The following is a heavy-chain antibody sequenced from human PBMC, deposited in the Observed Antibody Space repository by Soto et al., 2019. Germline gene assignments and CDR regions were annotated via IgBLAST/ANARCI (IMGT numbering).Heavy chain of an antibody. Sequence: KVSCKGSGYSFTSYWIGWVRQMPGKGLEWMGIIYPGDSDTRYSPSFQGQVTISADKSISTAYLQWSSLKASDTAMYYCARHGSYYYDSSGYYYVYWGQGTLVTVSS. CDR2: IYPGDSDT. CDR3: ARHGSYYYDSSGYYYVY. V-gene: IGHV5-51*01. D-gene: IGHD3-22*01. J-gene: IGHJ4*02. CDR1: GYSFTSYW.